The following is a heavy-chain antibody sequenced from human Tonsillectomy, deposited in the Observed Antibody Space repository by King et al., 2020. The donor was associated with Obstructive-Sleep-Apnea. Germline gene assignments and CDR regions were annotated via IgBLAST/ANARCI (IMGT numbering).Heavy chain of an antibody. CDR1: GFSFNGYS. J-gene: IGHJ3*01. D-gene: IGHD3-16*01. CDR3: VEGFGFRAFDS. Sequence: VQLVESGGGLVQPGGSLRLSCAASGFSFNGYSMNWVRQAPGKGLEWVSYISSSGNTIYYADSVKGRFTISRDNAENSLYLHMNSLRAEDTAVYYCVEGFGFRAFDSWGQGTMVTVSS. V-gene: IGHV3-48*01. CDR2: ISSSGNTI.